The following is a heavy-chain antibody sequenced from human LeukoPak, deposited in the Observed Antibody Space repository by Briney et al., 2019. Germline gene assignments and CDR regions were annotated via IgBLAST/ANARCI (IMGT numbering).Heavy chain of an antibody. D-gene: IGHD3-22*01. CDR2: ISASGIST. Sequence: GGSLRLSCAASGFTFSSYSMNWVRQAPGKGLEWVSAISASGISTYYADSVKGRFTISRDNSKNTLYLQMNSLRAEDTAVYYCAKGPDDYYDSSGPDYWGQGTLVTVSS. CDR3: AKGPDDYYDSSGPDY. V-gene: IGHV3-23*01. CDR1: GFTFSSYS. J-gene: IGHJ4*02.